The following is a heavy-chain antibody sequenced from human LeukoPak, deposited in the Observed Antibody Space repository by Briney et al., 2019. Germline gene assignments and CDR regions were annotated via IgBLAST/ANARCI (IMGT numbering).Heavy chain of an antibody. CDR2: INHSGST. V-gene: IGHV4-34*01. J-gene: IGHJ6*03. CDR3: ARLPVIPAAPYYYYHHMDV. Sequence: SETLSLTCAVYGGSFSGYYWSWIRQPPGKGLEWIGEINHSGSTNYNPSLKSRVTISVATSKNQFSRKLSSVTAADTAVYYCARLPVIPAAPYYYYHHMDVWGQGTPVTVSS. D-gene: IGHD2-2*01. CDR1: GGSFSGYY.